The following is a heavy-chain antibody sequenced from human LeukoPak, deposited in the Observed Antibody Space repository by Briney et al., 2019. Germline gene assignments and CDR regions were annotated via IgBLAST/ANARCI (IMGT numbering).Heavy chain of an antibody. CDR3: AKNLRQLSFYYYYMDV. CDR2: ISGSTGST. CDR1: GFTFSSYA. J-gene: IGHJ6*03. Sequence: PGGSLRLSCAASGFTFSSYAMSWVRQAPGKGLEWGSSISGSTGSTYYSESVKGRFTISRDNSRNTLYLQMNSLRADDTAVYYCAKNLRQLSFYYYYMDVWGKGTTVTVSS. V-gene: IGHV3-23*01. D-gene: IGHD6-13*01.